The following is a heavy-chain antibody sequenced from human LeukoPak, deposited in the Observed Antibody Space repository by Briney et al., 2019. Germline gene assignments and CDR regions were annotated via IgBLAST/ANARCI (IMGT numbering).Heavy chain of an antibody. CDR3: VKASCATVTTFFFCYFDY. V-gene: IGHV3-23*01. CDR2: ISGSGGST. D-gene: IGHD4-17*01. J-gene: IGHJ4*02. CDR1: GFTFSSYA. Sequence: GGSLRLSCAASGFTFSSYAMSWVRQAPGKGLEWVSAISGSGGSTYYADSVKGRFTISRDNSKNTLYLQMNSLRAEDTAVYYCVKASCATVTTFFFCYFDYWGQGTLVTVSS.